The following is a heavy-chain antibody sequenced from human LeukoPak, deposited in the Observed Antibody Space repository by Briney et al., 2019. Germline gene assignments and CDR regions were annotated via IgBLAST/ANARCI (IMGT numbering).Heavy chain of an antibody. Sequence: PGGSLRLSCAASGFSFSSYAMNWVRQAPGQGLEWVSALTGSGANTYYADSGKGRFTISRDNSKNTLYLQMNSLRAEDTAVYYCAKEGERSSWGDNDAFDIWGQGTMLTVSS. CDR2: LTGSGANT. V-gene: IGHV3-23*01. J-gene: IGHJ3*02. CDR3: AKEGERSSWGDNDAFDI. CDR1: GFSFSSYA. D-gene: IGHD6-13*01.